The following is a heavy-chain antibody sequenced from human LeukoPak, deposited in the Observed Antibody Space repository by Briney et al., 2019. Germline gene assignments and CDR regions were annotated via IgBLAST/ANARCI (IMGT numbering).Heavy chain of an antibody. D-gene: IGHD3-9*01. CDR2: IYYSGST. J-gene: IGHJ4*02. Sequence: SETLSLTCTVSGGSVSSGSYCWSWIRQPPGKGLEWIGYIYYSGSTNYNPSLKSRVTISVDTSKNQFSPKLSSVTAADTAVYYCARDLYDILTGFPSYYFDYWGQGALVTVSS. V-gene: IGHV4-61*01. CDR3: ARDLYDILTGFPSYYFDY. CDR1: GGSVSSGSYC.